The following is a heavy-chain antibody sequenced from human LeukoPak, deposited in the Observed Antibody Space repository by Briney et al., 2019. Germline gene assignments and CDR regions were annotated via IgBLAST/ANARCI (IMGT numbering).Heavy chain of an antibody. CDR3: ARDRDWAFDY. J-gene: IGHJ4*02. V-gene: IGHV3-30*03. CDR1: EFTFSSYG. Sequence: GRSLRLSCAASEFTFSSYGMHWVRQAPGKGLEWVAVISYDGSNKYYADSVKGRFTISRDNSKNTLYLQMNSLRAEDTAVYYCARDRDWAFDYWGQGTLITVSS. D-gene: IGHD3-9*01. CDR2: ISYDGSNK.